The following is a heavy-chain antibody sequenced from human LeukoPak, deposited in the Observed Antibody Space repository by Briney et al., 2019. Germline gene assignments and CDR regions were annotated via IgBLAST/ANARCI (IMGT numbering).Heavy chain of an antibody. D-gene: IGHD3-10*01. CDR3: ARATGHLGDY. V-gene: IGHV5-51*01. CDR1: GYIFSSYW. CDR2: IYPGDSDT. J-gene: IGHJ4*02. Sequence: GGSLKISCKGSGYIFSSYWNGWVRQLPGKGLEWMGIIYPGDSDTRYSPSFQGQVTISADKSISTAYLQWSSLKASDTAMYYCARATGHLGDYWGQGTLVTVSS.